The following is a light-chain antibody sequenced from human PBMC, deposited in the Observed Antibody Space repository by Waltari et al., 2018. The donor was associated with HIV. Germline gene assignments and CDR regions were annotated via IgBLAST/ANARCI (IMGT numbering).Light chain of an antibody. Sequence: AIRMTQSPISLSASIGDKVTITCRASQDVSDSLAWYQKRPGKAPRLLIFGASTLQSGVPSRFSGSRSWPDFTLTIGCLQSEDFAVYYCQQYGTSPFTFGPGTKVDIK. J-gene: IGKJ3*01. CDR1: QDVSDS. V-gene: IGKV1-8*01. CDR2: GAS. CDR3: QQYGTSPFT.